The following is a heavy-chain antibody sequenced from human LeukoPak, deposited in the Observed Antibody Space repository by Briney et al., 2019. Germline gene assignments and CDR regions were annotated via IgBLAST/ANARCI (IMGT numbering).Heavy chain of an antibody. CDR3: ARVRSPGRRLDAFDI. V-gene: IGHV1-46*01. Sequence: ASVKVSCKASGYTFTIYYIHWVRQAPGQGLEWMGIINPSGGSTSYAQKFQGRVTMTRDTSTSTVYMELSSLRSEDTAVYYCARVRSPGRRLDAFDIWGQGTMVTVSA. D-gene: IGHD3-10*01. CDR2: INPSGGST. J-gene: IGHJ3*02. CDR1: GYTFTIYY.